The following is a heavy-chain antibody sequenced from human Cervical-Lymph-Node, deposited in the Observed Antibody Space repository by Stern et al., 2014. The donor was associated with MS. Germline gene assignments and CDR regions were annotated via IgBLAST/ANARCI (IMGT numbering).Heavy chain of an antibody. V-gene: IGHV1-69*01. J-gene: IGHJ4*02. CDR3: ARLGSGYDSSYLDF. Sequence: VQLVESGSEAKKPGSSVKVSCKVSGGTFSTDKISWVRQAPGHGLEWMGAIIPIFGTADYAQRFQDRVTIIADESTSEVHMELSSLRSEDTGVYYCARLGSGYDSSYLDFWGQGTLVTVSS. D-gene: IGHD5-12*01. CDR2: IIPIFGTA. CDR1: GGTFSTDK.